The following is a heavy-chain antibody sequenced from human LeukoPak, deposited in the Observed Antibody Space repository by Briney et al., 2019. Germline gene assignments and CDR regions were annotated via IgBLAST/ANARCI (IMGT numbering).Heavy chain of an antibody. Sequence: PGGSLRLSCAGSGFTFSTYAMSWVRQAPGKGLEWVSSISDNGYTTYYAGSVRGRFTISRDNSKNTVYLQMIGLRGEDTAVYFCAKYYYDSSGYYDAAPLDSWGQGTLVTVSS. CDR2: ISDNGYTT. CDR3: AKYYYDSSGYYDAAPLDS. V-gene: IGHV3-23*01. CDR1: GFTFSTYA. D-gene: IGHD3-22*01. J-gene: IGHJ4*02.